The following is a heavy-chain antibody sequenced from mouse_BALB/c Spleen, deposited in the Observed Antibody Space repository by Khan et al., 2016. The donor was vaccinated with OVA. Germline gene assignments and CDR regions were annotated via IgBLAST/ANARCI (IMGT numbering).Heavy chain of an antibody. CDR2: ISTYYGHA. CDR1: GYTFTDFT. Sequence: QVQLQQFGAEVVRPGVSVKFSCKGSGYTFTDFTLHWVKQSHAMSLEWIGVISTYYGHATYNQKFKDKATMTVDKSSSTAYMELARLTSEDSAIYYCTRGGGGNRFAYWGQGTLVTVSA. CDR3: TRGGGGNRFAY. V-gene: IGHV1S137*01. J-gene: IGHJ3*01.